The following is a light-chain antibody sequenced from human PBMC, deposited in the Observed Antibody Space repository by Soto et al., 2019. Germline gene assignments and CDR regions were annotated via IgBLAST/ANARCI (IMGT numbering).Light chain of an antibody. CDR1: QSIGTW. CDR2: DVS. V-gene: IGKV1-5*01. Sequence: IQVTQSPTTLSASVGDRVTITCRPSQSIGTWLAWYQQKPGKAPKLLIFDVSTLESGVPSRFSGSGSGTDFTLTISSLQPDDFATYYCQQYSDSSGAFGQGTKVDIK. J-gene: IGKJ1*01. CDR3: QQYSDSSGA.